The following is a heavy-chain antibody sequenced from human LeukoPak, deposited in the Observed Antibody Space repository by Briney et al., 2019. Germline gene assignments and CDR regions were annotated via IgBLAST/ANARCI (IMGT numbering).Heavy chain of an antibody. CDR2: IYYSGST. Sequence: SETLSLTCAVYGGSFSGYYWSWIRQPPGKGLEWIGSIYYSGSTYYNPSLKSRVTISVDTSKNQFPLKLSSVTAADTAVYYCAAGYYYDSSGYHRPFDYWGQGTLVTVSS. V-gene: IGHV4-34*01. D-gene: IGHD3-22*01. J-gene: IGHJ4*02. CDR1: GGSFSGYY. CDR3: AAGYYYDSSGYHRPFDY.